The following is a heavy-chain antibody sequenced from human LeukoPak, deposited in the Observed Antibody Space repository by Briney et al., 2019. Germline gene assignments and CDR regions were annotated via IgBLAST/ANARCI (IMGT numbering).Heavy chain of an antibody. J-gene: IGHJ4*02. CDR2: ISSSSSNI. Sequence: GGSLRLSCAASGFDISTYSIDWVPQAPGKGLEWVSYISSSSSNIYHADSVKGRFTISRDNAKNSLHLQMNSLRAEDTAVYYCARVGRSGWTVDYWGQGTLVTVSS. CDR1: GFDISTYS. V-gene: IGHV3-48*04. D-gene: IGHD6-19*01. CDR3: ARVGRSGWTVDY.